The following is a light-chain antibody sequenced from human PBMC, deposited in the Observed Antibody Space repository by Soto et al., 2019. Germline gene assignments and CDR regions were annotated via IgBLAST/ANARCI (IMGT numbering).Light chain of an antibody. Sequence: MSQSPADKPVSPWEGAHRSCRASQSVSSNLAWYQQKPGQAPRFLIYGASTRATGIPARFSGSGSGTEFTLTISSLQSEDFAVYYCQQYNNWPWTFGQGTKVDIK. CDR1: QSVSSN. CDR2: GAS. J-gene: IGKJ1*01. V-gene: IGKV3-15*01. CDR3: QQYNNWPWT.